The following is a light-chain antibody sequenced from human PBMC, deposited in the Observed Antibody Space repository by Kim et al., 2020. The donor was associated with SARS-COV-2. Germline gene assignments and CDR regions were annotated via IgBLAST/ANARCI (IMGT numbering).Light chain of an antibody. V-gene: IGLV9-49*01. Sequence: QPVLTQPPSASASLGASVTLTCTLSSGYSNYKVDWYQQRPGKGPRFVMRVGTGGIVGSKGDGIPDRFSVLGSGLNRYLTIKNIQEEDESDYHCGADHGGGSNFVYVFATGPKVTVL. CDR2: VGTGGIVG. CDR1: SGYSNYK. CDR3: GADHGGGSNFVYV. J-gene: IGLJ1*01.